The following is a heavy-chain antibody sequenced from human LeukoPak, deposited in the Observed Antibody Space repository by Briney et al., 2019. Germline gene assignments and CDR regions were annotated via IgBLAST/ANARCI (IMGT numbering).Heavy chain of an antibody. CDR1: GVSFSGYY. D-gene: IGHD6-13*01. CDR2: INHSGST. CDR3: ARVSSGVAAAGPYYYYYYMDV. V-gene: IGHV4-34*01. J-gene: IGHJ6*03. Sequence: SETLSLTCAVYGVSFSGYYWSWIRQPPGKGLEWIGEINHSGSTNYNPSLKSRVTISVDTSKNQFSLKLSSVTAADTAVYYCARVSSGVAAAGPYYYYYYMDVWGKGTTVTVSS.